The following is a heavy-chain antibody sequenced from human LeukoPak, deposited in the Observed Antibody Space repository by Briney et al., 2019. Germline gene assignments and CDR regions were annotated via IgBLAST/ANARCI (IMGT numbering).Heavy chain of an antibody. V-gene: IGHV3-7*01. CDR2: IKPDGSEK. Sequence: GGSLRLSWAASGFTPSNYWMTWGRQAPGKGLEWVANIKPDGSEKYYVDSVKGRFTISRDNARNSLYLQMNSLRAEDTAVYYCARDRSMATRLWTPTDYWGQGTLVTVSS. D-gene: IGHD6-6*01. CDR1: GFTPSNYW. CDR3: ARDRSMATRLWTPTDY. J-gene: IGHJ4*02.